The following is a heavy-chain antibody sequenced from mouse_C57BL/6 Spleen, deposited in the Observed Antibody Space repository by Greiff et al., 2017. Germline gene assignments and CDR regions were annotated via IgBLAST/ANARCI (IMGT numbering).Heavy chain of an antibody. J-gene: IGHJ2*01. V-gene: IGHV1-39*01. CDR2: INPKYGTT. CDR1: GYSFTDYN. CDR3: AREGLRRGSFDY. Sequence: VQLQQSGPELVKPGASVKISCKASGYSFTDYNMNWVKQSTGKSLAWIGVINPKYGTTRYNQKFKGKATLTVDQSSSTAYMQLNSLTSEDAAVYYCAREGLRRGSFDYWGQGTTLTVSS. D-gene: IGHD2-4*01.